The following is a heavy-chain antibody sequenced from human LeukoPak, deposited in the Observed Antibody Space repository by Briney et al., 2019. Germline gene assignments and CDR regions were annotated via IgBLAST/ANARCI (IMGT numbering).Heavy chain of an antibody. Sequence: GGSLRLSCAASGFTFSSYAMSWVRQAPGKGLEWVSGISGSGDNTYYADSVKGRFTISRDNSKNTLYLQMSSLRAEDTAVYYCAKYRSTFGGVIDDYWGQGTLVTVSS. CDR1: GFTFSSYA. D-gene: IGHD3-16*02. V-gene: IGHV3-23*01. CDR3: AKYRSTFGGVIDDY. CDR2: ISGSGDNT. J-gene: IGHJ4*02.